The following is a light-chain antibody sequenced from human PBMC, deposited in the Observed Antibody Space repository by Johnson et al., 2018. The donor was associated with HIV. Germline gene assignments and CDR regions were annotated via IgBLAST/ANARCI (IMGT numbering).Light chain of an antibody. CDR2: EDD. Sequence: QSVLTQPPSVSAATGQKVTISCSGSSSNIGKNHVSWYQQFPGTAPKLLVYEDDKRPSDIPDRFSGSKSGTSATLGITGLQTGDEADYYCGTWDSSLSAEVFGTGTKVTVL. CDR3: GTWDSSLSAEV. V-gene: IGLV1-51*02. J-gene: IGLJ1*01. CDR1: SSNIGKNH.